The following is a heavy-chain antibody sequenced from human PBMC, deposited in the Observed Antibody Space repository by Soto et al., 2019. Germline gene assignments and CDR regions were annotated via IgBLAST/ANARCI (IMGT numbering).Heavy chain of an antibody. CDR1: GGSVSSGSYY. CDR3: ASNIAAAGLFDP. D-gene: IGHD6-13*01. CDR2: IYYSGST. Sequence: PSETLSLTCTVSGGSVSSGSYYWSWIRQPPGKGLEWIGYIYYSGSTNYSPSLKSRVTISVDTSKNQFSLKLSSVTAADTAVYYCASNIAAAGLFDPWGQGTLVTVSS. J-gene: IGHJ5*02. V-gene: IGHV4-61*01.